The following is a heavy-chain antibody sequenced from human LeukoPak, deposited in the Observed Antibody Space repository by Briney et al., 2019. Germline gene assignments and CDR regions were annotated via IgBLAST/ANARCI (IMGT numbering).Heavy chain of an antibody. CDR1: GFTFGSYS. CDR3: AKDVSWNWFDP. J-gene: IGHJ5*02. V-gene: IGHV3-48*01. Sequence: GGSLRLSCAASGFTFGSYSMNWVRQAPGKGLEWLSYISSSSTTIFYANSVKGRFTIYRDNAKNTLYLQMNTLRAEDTAVYYCAKDVSWNWFDPWGQGTLVTVSS. D-gene: IGHD2-15*01. CDR2: ISSSSTTI.